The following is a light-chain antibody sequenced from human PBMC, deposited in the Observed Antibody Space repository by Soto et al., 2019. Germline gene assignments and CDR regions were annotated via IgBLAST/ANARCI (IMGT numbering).Light chain of an antibody. Sequence: IVITQSPSTLSVSPGDRSTLSCRASQSIASNLAWYQQKPGQAPRLLIYRASIRATDLPARFSGSGSGTEFTLTISSRQSEDFAVYYCQQYNSWPLAFGGGTKVDIK. CDR2: RAS. CDR1: QSIASN. V-gene: IGKV3-15*01. J-gene: IGKJ4*01. CDR3: QQYNSWPLA.